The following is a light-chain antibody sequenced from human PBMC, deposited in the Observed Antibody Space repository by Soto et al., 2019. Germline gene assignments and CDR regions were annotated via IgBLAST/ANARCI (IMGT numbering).Light chain of an antibody. V-gene: IGKV3-15*01. CDR1: QSVSSN. J-gene: IGKJ1*01. CDR3: QQYNGGPSGGT. Sequence: EIMMTQSPATLSVSPGERATLSCRASQSVSSNVAWYQQKPGQVPRLLIYAASTRATGIAPRFSGSGSGTESTLTISSRQSADVAVYYCQQYNGGPSGGTFDQGNKVEI. CDR2: AAS.